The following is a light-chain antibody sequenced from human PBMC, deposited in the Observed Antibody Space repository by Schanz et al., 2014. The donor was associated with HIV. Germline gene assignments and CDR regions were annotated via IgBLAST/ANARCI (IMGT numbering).Light chain of an antibody. Sequence: EIVLTQSPGILSLSPGETATLSCRAGQSVPSNNLAWYQQTPGQAPRLLIYAASTRATGIPARFSGSGSGTEFTLTISSLLSEDFAIYYCQQFNNWPPEGTFGQGTKVELK. V-gene: IGKV3-15*01. CDR1: QSVPSNN. CDR2: AAS. CDR3: QQFNNWPPEGT. J-gene: IGKJ1*01.